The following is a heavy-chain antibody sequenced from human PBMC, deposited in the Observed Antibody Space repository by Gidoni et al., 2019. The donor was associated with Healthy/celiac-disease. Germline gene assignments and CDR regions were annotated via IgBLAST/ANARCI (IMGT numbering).Heavy chain of an antibody. V-gene: IGHV3-53*01. J-gene: IGHJ3*02. CDR1: GFTVSSNY. CDR2: IYSGGST. Sequence: EVQLVESGGGLIQPGGSLRLSCAASGFTVSSNYMSWVRQAPGKGLEWVSVIYSGGSTYYADSVKGRFTISRDNSKNTLYLQMNSLRAEDTAVYYCARETSERRPIYYYDSSGYYWGVAFDIWGQGTMVTVSS. D-gene: IGHD3-22*01. CDR3: ARETSERRPIYYYDSSGYYWGVAFDI.